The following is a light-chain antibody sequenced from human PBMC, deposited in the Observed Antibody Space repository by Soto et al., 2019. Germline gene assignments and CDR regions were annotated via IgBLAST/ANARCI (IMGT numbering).Light chain of an antibody. Sequence: EIVMTQAPATLSVSPGGRATLSCRASQSVNSNLAWYQQKPGQAPRLLIYGASTRATGIPARFSGSGSGTEFTLTISSLQSEEFAVYYCQHYNNWPRTFGQGTKVEIK. J-gene: IGKJ1*01. CDR2: GAS. CDR3: QHYNNWPRT. V-gene: IGKV3-15*01. CDR1: QSVNSN.